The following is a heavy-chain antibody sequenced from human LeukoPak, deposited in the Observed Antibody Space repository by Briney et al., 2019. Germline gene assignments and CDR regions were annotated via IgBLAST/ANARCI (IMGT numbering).Heavy chain of an antibody. CDR1: GGSFSGYY. D-gene: IGHD2-2*02. CDR3: ARGRSRVIRYIVVVPAARPYFDY. CDR2: INHSGST. J-gene: IGHJ4*02. Sequence: SETLSLTCAVYGGSFSGYYWSWIRQPPGKGLEWIGEINHSGSTNYNPSLKSRVTISVDTSKNQFSLKLSSVTAADTAVYYCARGRSRVIRYIVVVPAARPYFDYWGQGTLVTVSS. V-gene: IGHV4-34*01.